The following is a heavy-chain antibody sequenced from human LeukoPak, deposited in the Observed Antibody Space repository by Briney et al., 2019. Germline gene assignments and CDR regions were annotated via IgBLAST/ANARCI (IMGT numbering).Heavy chain of an antibody. Sequence: PGRSLRLSCAASGFTFSSYGRHWVRQAPGKGLEWVAVISYDGSNKYYADSVKGRFTISRDNSKNTLYLQMNSLRAEDTAVYYCAKDRYERKRENLIDYWGQGTLVTVSS. J-gene: IGHJ4*02. CDR2: ISYDGSNK. CDR1: GFTFSSYG. V-gene: IGHV3-30*18. CDR3: AKDRYERKRENLIDY. D-gene: IGHD1-14*01.